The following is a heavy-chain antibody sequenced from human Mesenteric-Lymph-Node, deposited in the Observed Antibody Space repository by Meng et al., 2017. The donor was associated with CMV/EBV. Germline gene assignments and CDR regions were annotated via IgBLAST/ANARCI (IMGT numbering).Heavy chain of an antibody. V-gene: IGHV4-34*01. CDR2: INHSGST. CDR1: GGSFSGYY. CDR3: ARSPGNWFDT. J-gene: IGHJ5*02. Sequence: SETLSLTCAVYGGSFSGYYWSWIRQPPGKGLEWIGEINHSGSTNYNPSLKSRATISVDMSKNHFSVKLNSVTAADTAVYYCARSPGNWFDTWGQGILVTVSS.